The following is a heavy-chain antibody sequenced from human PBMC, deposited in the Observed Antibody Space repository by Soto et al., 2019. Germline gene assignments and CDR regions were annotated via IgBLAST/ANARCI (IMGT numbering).Heavy chain of an antibody. D-gene: IGHD2-15*01. CDR1: GFTFSDYY. CDR3: AKGYCSGGSCYPIIAAFDI. CDR2: ISSSGSTI. V-gene: IGHV3-11*01. J-gene: IGHJ3*02. Sequence: GGSLRLSCAASGFTFSDYYMSWIRQAPGKGLEWVSYISSSGSTIYYADSVKGRFTISRDNAKNSLYLQMNSLRAEDTAVYYCAKGYCSGGSCYPIIAAFDIWGQGTMVTVSS.